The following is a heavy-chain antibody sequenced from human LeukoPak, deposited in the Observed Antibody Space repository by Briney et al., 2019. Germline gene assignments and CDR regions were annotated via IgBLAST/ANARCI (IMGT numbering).Heavy chain of an antibody. Sequence: SETLSLTCAVYGGSFSGYYWSWIRQPPGKGLEWIGEINHSGSTNYNPSLKSRVTISVDKSKNQFSLKLSSVTAADTAVYYCARGGYSGYPGWAYYYYYYMDVWGKGTTVTVSS. CDR3: ARGGYSGYPGWAYYYYYYMDV. J-gene: IGHJ6*03. V-gene: IGHV4-34*01. CDR2: INHSGST. D-gene: IGHD5-12*01. CDR1: GGSFSGYY.